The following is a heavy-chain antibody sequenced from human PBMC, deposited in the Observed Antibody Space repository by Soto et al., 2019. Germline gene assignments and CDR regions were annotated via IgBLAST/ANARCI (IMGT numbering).Heavy chain of an antibody. D-gene: IGHD2-2*01. CDR3: AREGATAAKMFDY. J-gene: IGHJ4*02. CDR1: GYTFSNYY. V-gene: IGHV1-46*01. Sequence: GGPVKVSCKASGYTFSNYYMHWVRQAPGQGLEWMGGVNPNGDTTYYAPKFLGRLTVTRDTSTSTVYMELSSLRSDDTAVYYCAREGATAAKMFDYWGQGTLVTVSS. CDR2: VNPNGDTT.